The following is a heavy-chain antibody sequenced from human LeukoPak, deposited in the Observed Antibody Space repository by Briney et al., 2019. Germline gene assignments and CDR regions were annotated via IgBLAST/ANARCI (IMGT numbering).Heavy chain of an antibody. V-gene: IGHV1-69*05. CDR1: GGTFSSYA. CDR2: FIPIFVKA. CDR3: ARKGTYYYDSSGYSVEYFDL. Sequence: SVKVSCKASGGTFSSYAISWVRQAPGQGLEWMGGFIPIFVKANYAQKFQGRVTITTDESTSTAYMELSSLRSEDTAVYYCARKGTYYYDSSGYSVEYFDLWGRGTLVTVSS. D-gene: IGHD3-22*01. J-gene: IGHJ2*01.